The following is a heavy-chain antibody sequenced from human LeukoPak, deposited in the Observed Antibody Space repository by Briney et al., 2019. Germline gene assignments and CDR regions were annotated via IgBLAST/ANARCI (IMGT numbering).Heavy chain of an antibody. CDR3: ARASSIAAAGHDAFDI. V-gene: IGHV4-59*01. CDR2: VHFSGST. D-gene: IGHD6-13*01. CDR1: GGSISSYY. J-gene: IGHJ3*02. Sequence: KPSETLSLTCTVSGGSISSYYWTWIRQPPGKGLEWIGYVHFSGSTNYNPSLKSRVTISVDTSKNLFSLRLSSVTAADMAVYYCARASSIAAAGHDAFDIWGLGTKVTVSS.